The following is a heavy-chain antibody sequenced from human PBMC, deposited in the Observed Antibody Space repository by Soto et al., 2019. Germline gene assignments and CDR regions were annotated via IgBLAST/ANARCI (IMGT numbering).Heavy chain of an antibody. CDR1: GFTFSNAW. J-gene: IGHJ6*02. CDR3: STGGGCKGSCGSCYYYYYGMDV. Sequence: EVQLVESGGGLVKPGGSLRLSCAASGFTFSNAWMNWVRQAPGKGLEWVGRIKSKTDGGTTDYAAPVKGRFTISRDDSKNTLYLQMNSLKTGGTAVYYCSTGGGCKGSCGSCYYYYYGMDVWGQGTTVTVSS. D-gene: IGHD2-15*01. CDR2: IKSKTDGGTT. V-gene: IGHV3-15*07.